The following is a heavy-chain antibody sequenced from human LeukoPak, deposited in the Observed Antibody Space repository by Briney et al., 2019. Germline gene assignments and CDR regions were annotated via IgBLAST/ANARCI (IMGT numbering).Heavy chain of an antibody. V-gene: IGHV1-2*02. CDR1: GYTFTGYY. J-gene: IGHJ4*02. Sequence: ASVKVSCKASGYTFTGYYMHWVRQAPGQGLEWMGWINPNSGGTNYAQKFQGRVTMTRDTSISTAYMELSRLRSDDTAVYYCAREESSGWYDLDYWGQGTLVTVSS. D-gene: IGHD6-19*01. CDR3: AREESSGWYDLDY. CDR2: INPNSGGT.